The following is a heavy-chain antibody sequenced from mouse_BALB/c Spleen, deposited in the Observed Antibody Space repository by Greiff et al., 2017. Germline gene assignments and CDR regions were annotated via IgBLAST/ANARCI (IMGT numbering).Heavy chain of an antibody. J-gene: IGHJ4*01. V-gene: IGHV5-12-2*01. Sequence: EVKVEESGGGLVQPGGSLKLSCAASGFTFSSYTMSWVRQTPEKRLEWVAYISNGGGSTYYPDTVKGRFTISRDNAKNTLYLQMSSLKSEDTAMYYCARQRGGYDDGYYAMDYWGQGTSVTVSS. CDR1: GFTFSSYT. D-gene: IGHD2-2*01. CDR2: ISNGGGST. CDR3: ARQRGGYDDGYYAMDY.